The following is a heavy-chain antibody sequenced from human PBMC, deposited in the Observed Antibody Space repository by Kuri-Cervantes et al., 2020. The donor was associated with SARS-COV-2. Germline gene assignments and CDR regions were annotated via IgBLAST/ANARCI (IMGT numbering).Heavy chain of an antibody. V-gene: IGHV4-34*01. D-gene: IGHD2/OR15-2a*01. CDR1: GGSFSDYS. J-gene: IGHJ6*02. CDR3: ARNRPTGGYFYGMDV. CDR2: INHSGST. Sequence: GSLRLSCAVYGGSFSDYSWSWIRQPPGKGLEWIGEINHSGSTNYNPSLKSRVTISVDTSKNQFSLKLYSVTAADTAVYYCARNRPTGGYFYGMDVWGQGTTVTV.